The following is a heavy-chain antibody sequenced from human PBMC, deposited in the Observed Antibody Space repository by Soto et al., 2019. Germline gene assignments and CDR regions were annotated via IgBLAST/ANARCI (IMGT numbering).Heavy chain of an antibody. Sequence: PGESLKISCKGSGYSFTSYWIGWVRQMPWKGLEWMGIIYPGDSDTRYSPSFQGQVTISADKSISTAYLQWSSLKASDTAMYYCARHNCGGDCYSLNWFDPWGQGTLVTVSS. CDR3: ARHNCGGDCYSLNWFDP. J-gene: IGHJ5*02. V-gene: IGHV5-51*01. CDR2: IYPGDSDT. CDR1: GYSFTSYW. D-gene: IGHD2-21*02.